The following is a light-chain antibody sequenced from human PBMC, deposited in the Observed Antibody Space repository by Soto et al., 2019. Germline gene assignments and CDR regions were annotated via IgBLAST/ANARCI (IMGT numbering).Light chain of an antibody. V-gene: IGKV1-39*01. CDR3: QQSYSSPPT. Sequence: DIQMTQTPSSLSASVGDRVIITCRASQSISNHLNWYQQKPGKAPKLLIFAASSLQSGVPSRFSGSRSGPDFTLTISSLQPEDFATYYCQQSYSSPPTFGQGTNVDIK. J-gene: IGKJ1*01. CDR2: AAS. CDR1: QSISNH.